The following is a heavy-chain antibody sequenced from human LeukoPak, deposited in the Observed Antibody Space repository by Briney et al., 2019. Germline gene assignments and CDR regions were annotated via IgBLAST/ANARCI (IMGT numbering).Heavy chain of an antibody. Sequence: SETLSLTCNVSGHSSSSNSYSWGWIRQPPGKGLEWIGHVSYTGTMYYSPSRESRVTISMASSKNHFSLRLNSVTAADTAVYYCAREVPIYGISDYWGQGTLVTVSS. CDR3: AREVPIYGISDY. CDR2: VSYTGTM. CDR1: GHSSSSNSYS. V-gene: IGHV4-39*07. J-gene: IGHJ4*02. D-gene: IGHD3-3*01.